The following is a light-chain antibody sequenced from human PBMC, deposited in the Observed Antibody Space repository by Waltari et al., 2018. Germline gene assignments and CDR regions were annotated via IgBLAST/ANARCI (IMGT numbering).Light chain of an antibody. CDR2: DAS. J-gene: IGKJ5*01. CDR3: QQSFYVPIS. Sequence: DIQMTQSPASLSASIGDRVIITCRASQTISTYLNWYQQKMGQAPKLLISDASTLHNGVPPRFSGSGSWTDFTLTISSVQPEDFGDYFCQQSFYVPISFGQGTRLDIK. V-gene: IGKV1-39*01. CDR1: QTISTY.